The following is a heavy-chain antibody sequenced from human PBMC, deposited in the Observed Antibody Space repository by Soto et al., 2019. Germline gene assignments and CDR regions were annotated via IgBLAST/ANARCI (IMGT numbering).Heavy chain of an antibody. V-gene: IGHV3-23*01. Sequence: PGGSLRLSCAASGFTLSTSTMSWIRQTPEKGLEWVSAISGGAVTTYYADSVQGRFTISRDDSKNTLYLQMNSLRAEDTALYYYDKRECGYGGSFFWGQGTPVTVSS. CDR1: GFTLSTST. D-gene: IGHD5-12*01. CDR3: DKRECGYGGSFF. CDR2: ISGGAVTT. J-gene: IGHJ4*02.